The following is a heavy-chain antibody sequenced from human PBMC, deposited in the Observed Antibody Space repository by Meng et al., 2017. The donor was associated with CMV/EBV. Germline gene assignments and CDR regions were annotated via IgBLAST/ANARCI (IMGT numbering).Heavy chain of an antibody. CDR3: ARSGDCSSTSCYTPYYYYGMDV. J-gene: IGHJ6*02. V-gene: IGHV1-18*01. Sequence: ASVKVSCKASGYTFTSYGISWVRQAPGQGLEWMGWISAYNGNTNYAQKLQGRVTMTTDTSTSTAYMELSSLRSEDTAVYYCARSGDCSSTSCYTPYYYYGMDVWGQGTTVTVSS. CDR1: GYTFTSYG. D-gene: IGHD2-2*02. CDR2: ISAYNGNT.